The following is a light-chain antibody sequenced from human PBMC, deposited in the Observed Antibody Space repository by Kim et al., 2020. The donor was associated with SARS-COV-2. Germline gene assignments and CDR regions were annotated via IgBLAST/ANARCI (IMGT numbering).Light chain of an antibody. CDR2: WAS. V-gene: IGKV4-1*01. Sequence: TINCKSSQSVLYSSNNKNYLAWYQQKPGQPPKLLIYWASTRESGVPDRFSGSGSGTDFTLTISSLQAEDVAVYYCQQYYSTPQLTFGGGTKVDIK. CDR3: QQYYSTPQLT. J-gene: IGKJ4*01. CDR1: QSVLYSSNNKNY.